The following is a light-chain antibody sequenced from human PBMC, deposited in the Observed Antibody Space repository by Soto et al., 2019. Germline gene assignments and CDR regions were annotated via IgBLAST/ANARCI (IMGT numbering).Light chain of an antibody. CDR1: QSLLHSNGYNY. CDR2: LGS. J-gene: IGKJ3*01. Sequence: DIVMTQSPLSLPVTPGEPASISCRSSQSLLHSNGYNYLDWYLQKPGQSPQLLIYLGSNRASGVPDRFSGSGSGTDFTLKISRVEAEDVGVYYCMQALQTRRPHPYFGPGTKVDIK. CDR3: MQALQTRRPHPY. V-gene: IGKV2-28*01.